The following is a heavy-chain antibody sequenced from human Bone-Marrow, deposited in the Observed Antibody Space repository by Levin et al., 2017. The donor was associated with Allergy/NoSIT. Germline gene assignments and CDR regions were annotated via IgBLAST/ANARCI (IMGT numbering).Heavy chain of an antibody. CDR1: GVTFSDRW. CDR3: ARATTDSSVEFL. Sequence: GGSLRLSCAVCGVTFSDRWMSWVRQVPGKGLECVASIKEAAGETQYADSVKGRFTISSDSAQGSLYLQMNSLTAEDTALYYCARATTDSSVEFLWGRGTQVTVSS. V-gene: IGHV3-7*01. D-gene: IGHD6-25*01. CDR2: IKEAAGET. J-gene: IGHJ4*01.